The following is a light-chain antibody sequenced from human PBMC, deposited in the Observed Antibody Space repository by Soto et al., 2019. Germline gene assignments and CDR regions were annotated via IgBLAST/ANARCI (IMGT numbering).Light chain of an antibody. V-gene: IGKV3-20*01. CDR3: QQHGSSPPSWT. CDR1: QIVSSSY. J-gene: IGKJ1*01. Sequence: EIVLTQSPGTLSLSPGERATLFCRVSQIVSSSYLAWYQQQPGQAPRLLIYGASSRATGIPDRFSGSGSGTDFTLTISRLEPEDFAVYYCQQHGSSPPSWTFGQGTKVEIK. CDR2: GAS.